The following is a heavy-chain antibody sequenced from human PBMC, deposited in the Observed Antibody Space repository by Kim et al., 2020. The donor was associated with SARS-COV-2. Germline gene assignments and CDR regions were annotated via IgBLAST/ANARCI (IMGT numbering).Heavy chain of an antibody. CDR1: GGSFSGYY. J-gene: IGHJ6*02. D-gene: IGHD6-13*01. CDR2: INHSGST. CDR3: ARTGGYSSSWYGDYYYGMDV. Sequence: SETLSLTCAVYGGSFSGYYWSWIRQPPGKGLEWIGEINHSGSTNYNPSLKSRVTISVDTSKNQFSLKLSSVTAADTAVYYCARTGGYSSSWYGDYYYGMDVWGQGTTVTVSS. V-gene: IGHV4-34*01.